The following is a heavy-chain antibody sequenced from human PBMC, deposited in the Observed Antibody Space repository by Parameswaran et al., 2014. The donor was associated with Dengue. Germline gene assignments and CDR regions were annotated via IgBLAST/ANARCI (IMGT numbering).Heavy chain of an antibody. J-gene: IGHJ4*02. D-gene: IGHD6-6*01. V-gene: IGHV1-2*04. Sequence: WVRQAPGQGLEWMGWINPNSGGTNYAQKFQGWVTMTRDTSISTAYMELSRLRSDDTAVYYCARTPYSSSSRSPYGMAGAEYYFDYWGQGTLVTVSS. CDR2: INPNSGGT. CDR3: ARTPYSSSSRSPYGMAGAEYYFDY.